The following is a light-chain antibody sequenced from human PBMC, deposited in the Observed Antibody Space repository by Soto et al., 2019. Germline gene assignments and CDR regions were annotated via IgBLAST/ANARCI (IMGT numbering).Light chain of an antibody. CDR1: QSINSR. Sequence: THATETLALSPVARATLSCGASQSINSRSLAWYQQKPGQSPRLLIYGTSTRATGVPARFSGGGSGTEFTLTINSLQSEDFAVYFCHQYNFWPTFGQGTKVDIK. CDR3: HQYNFWPT. V-gene: IGKV3-15*01. J-gene: IGKJ1*01. CDR2: GTS.